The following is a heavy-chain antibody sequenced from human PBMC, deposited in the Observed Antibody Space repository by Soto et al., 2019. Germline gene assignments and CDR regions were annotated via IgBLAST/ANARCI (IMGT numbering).Heavy chain of an antibody. D-gene: IGHD3-22*01. Sequence: PSETLSLTCTVSGGSISSSSYYWGWIRQPPGKGLEWIGSIYYSGSTYYNPSLKSRVTISVDTSKNQFSLKLSSVTAADTAVYYCARHGSDYYDSSGYPELFDYWGQGTLVTVSS. CDR3: ARHGSDYYDSSGYPELFDY. V-gene: IGHV4-39*01. J-gene: IGHJ4*02. CDR1: GGSISSSSYY. CDR2: IYYSGST.